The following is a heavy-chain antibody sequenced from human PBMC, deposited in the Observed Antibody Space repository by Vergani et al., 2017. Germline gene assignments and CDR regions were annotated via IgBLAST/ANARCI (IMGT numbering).Heavy chain of an antibody. CDR3: ARASRRSGIFDY. CDR2: IYTSGST. D-gene: IGHD2-15*01. CDR1: GGSISSGSYY. Sequence: QVQLQESGPGLVKPSQTLSLTCTVSGGSISSGSYYWSWIRQPAGKGLEWIGRIYTSGSTHYNPSLKSRVTISVDTSKNQFSLKLSPVTAADTAVYYCARASRRSGIFDYWGQGTLVTVSS. V-gene: IGHV4-61*02. J-gene: IGHJ4*02.